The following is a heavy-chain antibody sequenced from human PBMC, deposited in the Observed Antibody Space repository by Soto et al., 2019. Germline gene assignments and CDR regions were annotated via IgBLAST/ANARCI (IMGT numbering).Heavy chain of an antibody. Sequence: SETLSLTCVVSDGSISSYDWWTWLRQPPGKGLEWMGKMYHSGGADNSPSLKSRVTISADSSKNHFSLRLTVVTAADTAVYYCATGNVDSMLEYWGQGTQVTVSS. J-gene: IGHJ4*02. V-gene: IGHV4-4*02. D-gene: IGHD3-3*01. CDR2: MYHSGGA. CDR3: ATGNVDSMLEY. CDR1: DGSISSYDW.